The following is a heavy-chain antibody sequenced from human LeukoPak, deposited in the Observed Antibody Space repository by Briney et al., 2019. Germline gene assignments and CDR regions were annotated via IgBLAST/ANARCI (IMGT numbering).Heavy chain of an antibody. J-gene: IGHJ4*02. CDR3: ARGRDWNYLFFDY. Sequence: SETLSLTCTVSGGSISSYYWSWIQQPAGKGLEWIGRIYTSGITNYNPSLQSRVTMSVDTSKNQFSLKLNSVTAADTAVYYCARGRDWNYLFFDYWGQGTLVTVSS. D-gene: IGHD1-7*01. CDR1: GGSISSYY. V-gene: IGHV4-4*07. CDR2: IYTSGIT.